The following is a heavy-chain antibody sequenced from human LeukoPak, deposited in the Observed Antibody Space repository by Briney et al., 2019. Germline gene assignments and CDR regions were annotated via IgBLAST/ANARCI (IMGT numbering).Heavy chain of an antibody. CDR1: GYTFTGYY. V-gene: IGHV1-2*06. CDR2: INPNSGGT. CDR3: AMYYYDSSGYGAFDI. J-gene: IGHJ3*02. D-gene: IGHD3-22*01. Sequence: EASVKVSCKASGYTFTGYYMHWVRQAPGQGLEWMGRINPNSGGTNYAQKFQGRVTMTRDTSISTAYMELSRLRSDDTAVYYCAMYYYDSSGYGAFDIWGQGTVVTVSS.